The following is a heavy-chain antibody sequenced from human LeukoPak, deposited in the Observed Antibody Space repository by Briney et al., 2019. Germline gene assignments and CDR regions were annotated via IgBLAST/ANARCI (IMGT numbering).Heavy chain of an antibody. CDR2: ITLSGNYI. CDR1: GFTFSYYS. Sequence: KTGGSLRLSCAASGFTFSYYSMHWVRQAPGKGLEWVASITLSGNYISYADSLKGRVTISRDNAKNSLYLQMSSLRAEDTAVYYCARWADYGDNFDYWGQGSLVIVSS. CDR3: ARWADYGDNFDY. D-gene: IGHD4-17*01. J-gene: IGHJ4*02. V-gene: IGHV3-21*01.